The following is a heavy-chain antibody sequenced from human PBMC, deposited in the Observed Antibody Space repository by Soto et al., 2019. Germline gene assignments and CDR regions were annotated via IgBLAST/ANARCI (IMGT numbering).Heavy chain of an antibody. V-gene: IGHV5-10-1*01. Sequence: GESLKISCNGSGYIFTSYWISWVRQMPGKGLEWMGRIDPSDSYTNYSPSFQGHVTISADKSISTAYLQWSSLKASDTAMYYCAIRYSYGVYGMDVWSQGTTVTVSS. CDR1: GYIFTSYW. J-gene: IGHJ6*02. CDR2: IDPSDSYT. D-gene: IGHD5-18*01. CDR3: AIRYSYGVYGMDV.